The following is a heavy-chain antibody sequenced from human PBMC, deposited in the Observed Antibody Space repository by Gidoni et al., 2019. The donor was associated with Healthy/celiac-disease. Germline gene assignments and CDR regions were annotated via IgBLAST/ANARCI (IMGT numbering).Heavy chain of an antibody. D-gene: IGHD2-8*01. CDR2: IWYDGSNK. CDR1: GFTFSSSG. Sequence: QVQLVESGGGVVQPGRSLRLSCAASGFTFSSSGMHWVRQAPGKGLEWVAVIWYDGSNKYYADSVKGRFTISRDNSKNTLYLQMNSLRAEDTAVYYCARDAHCTNGVCYGNYFDYWGQGTLVTVSS. V-gene: IGHV3-33*01. CDR3: ARDAHCTNGVCYGNYFDY. J-gene: IGHJ4*02.